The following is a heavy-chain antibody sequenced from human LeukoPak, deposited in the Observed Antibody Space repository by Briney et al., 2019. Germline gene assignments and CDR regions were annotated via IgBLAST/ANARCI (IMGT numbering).Heavy chain of an antibody. Sequence: PGGSLRLSCAASGFTFSSYSVTWVRQAPGKGLEWVSSISSSSSYIYYADSVKGRFTISRDNAENSLYLQMNSLRAEDTAVYYCAKAGGSGYYYYMDVWGKGTTVTVSS. D-gene: IGHD3-22*01. CDR3: AKAGGSGYYYYMDV. CDR1: GFTFSSYS. CDR2: ISSSSSYI. J-gene: IGHJ6*03. V-gene: IGHV3-21*01.